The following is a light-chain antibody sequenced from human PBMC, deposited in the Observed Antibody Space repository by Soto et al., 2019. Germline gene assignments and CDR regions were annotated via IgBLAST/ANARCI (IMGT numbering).Light chain of an antibody. J-gene: IGLJ3*02. CDR3: SSYTRGSPPWV. CDR2: DVS. Sequence: QPVLTQPASVSGSPGQSITISCTGTISDVGSYNHVSWYQHHPGKAPKLIIYDVSIRPSGVSNRFSGSKSGNTASLIISGLQAEDEAEYHCSSYTRGSPPWVFGGGTQLTVL. V-gene: IGLV2-14*03. CDR1: ISDVGSYNH.